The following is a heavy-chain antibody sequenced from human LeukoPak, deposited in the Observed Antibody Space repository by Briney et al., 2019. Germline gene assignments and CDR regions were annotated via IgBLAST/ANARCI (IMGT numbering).Heavy chain of an antibody. CDR3: ARGVYDSTGYYQY. J-gene: IGHJ4*02. Sequence: GGSLRLSCAASGFTFSNYEMNWVRQAPGKGLEWVSYISTSGSTIYYADSVKGRFTISRDNGKSSLYLQMNSLRAEDTAVYYCARGVYDSTGYYQYWGQGTLVTVSS. V-gene: IGHV3-48*03. CDR1: GFTFSNYE. CDR2: ISTSGSTI. D-gene: IGHD3-22*01.